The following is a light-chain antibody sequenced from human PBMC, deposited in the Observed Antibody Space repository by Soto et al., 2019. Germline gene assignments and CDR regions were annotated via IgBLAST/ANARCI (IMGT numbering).Light chain of an antibody. CDR3: HQYYDSPPT. Sequence: DIVMTQSPDSLAVSLGERATINCKSSQSVSYSANDKNFLAWYQQKPGQPPRLLINWASTRQSGVPDRFSGSGSETDFTLTSTSLRAEDVAVYYCHQYYDSPPTFGQGTNLEIK. V-gene: IGKV4-1*01. CDR1: QSVSYSANDKNF. CDR2: WAS. J-gene: IGKJ2*01.